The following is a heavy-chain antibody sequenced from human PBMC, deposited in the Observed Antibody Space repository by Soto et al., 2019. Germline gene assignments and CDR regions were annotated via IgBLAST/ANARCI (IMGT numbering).Heavy chain of an antibody. D-gene: IGHD3-10*01. V-gene: IGHV1-69*01. CDR3: AREPYGSGSNHY. J-gene: IGHJ4*02. CDR1: GGTFSSYA. CDR2: IIPIFGTA. Sequence: QGQRGQSGAEVKKPGSSGKVSCKASGGTFSSYAISWVRQAPGQGLEWMGGIIPIFGTANYAQKFQGRVTITADESTSTAYMELSSLRSEDTAVYYCAREPYGSGSNHYWGQGTLVTVSS.